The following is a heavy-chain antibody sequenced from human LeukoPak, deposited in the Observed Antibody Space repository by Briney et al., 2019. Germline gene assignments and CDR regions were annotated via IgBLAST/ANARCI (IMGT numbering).Heavy chain of an antibody. CDR2: IYYSGST. V-gene: IGHV4-59*12. Sequence: PSETLSLTCTVSGGSISSYYWSWIRQPPGKGLEWIGYIYYSGSTNYNPSLKSRVTISVDTSKNQFSLKLSSVTAADTAVYYCARGRAYSSSWYPRYYYYMDVWGKGTTVTISS. CDR1: GGSISSYY. CDR3: ARGRAYSSSWYPRYYYYMDV. J-gene: IGHJ6*03. D-gene: IGHD6-13*01.